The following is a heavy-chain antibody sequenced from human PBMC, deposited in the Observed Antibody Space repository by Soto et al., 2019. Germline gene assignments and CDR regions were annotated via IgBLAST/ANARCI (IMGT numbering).Heavy chain of an antibody. CDR3: ARDYYDSSGPMPGASDI. Sequence: SSETLSLTCTVSGGSISSGDYYWSWIRQPPGKGLEWIGYIYYSGSTYYNPSLKSRVTISVDTSKNQFSLKLSSVTAADTAVYYCARDYYDSSGPMPGASDIWGQGTMVTVSS. CDR2: IYYSGST. D-gene: IGHD3-22*01. J-gene: IGHJ3*02. CDR1: GGSISSGDYY. V-gene: IGHV4-30-4*01.